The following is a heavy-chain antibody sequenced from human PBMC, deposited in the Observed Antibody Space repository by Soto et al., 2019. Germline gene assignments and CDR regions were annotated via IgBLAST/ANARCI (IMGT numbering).Heavy chain of an antibody. V-gene: IGHV4-59*01. CDR3: ARSGWKRQQQLYYYGMDV. Sequence: PSETLSLTCTVSGGSISSYYWSWIRQPPGKGLEWIGYIYYSGSTNYNPSLKSRVTISVDTSKNQFSLKLSSVTAADTAVYYCARSGWKRQQQLYYYGMDVWGQGTTVTVSS. CDR2: IYYSGST. D-gene: IGHD6-13*01. J-gene: IGHJ6*02. CDR1: GGSISSYY.